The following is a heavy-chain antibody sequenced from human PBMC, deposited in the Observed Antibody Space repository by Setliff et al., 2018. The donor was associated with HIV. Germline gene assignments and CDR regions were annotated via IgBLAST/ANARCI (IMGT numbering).Heavy chain of an antibody. J-gene: IGHJ4*02. Sequence: PGGSLRLSCAVSGFNWNNYAMSRVRQAPGKGLEWVSTIGGMDGRTYYADSVKGLFTITRESSKNTLYLQMNSLRAEDTAVYYCAKDVYVAKYYYGSSGYSGSYYFDYWGQGTLVTVSS. D-gene: IGHD3-22*01. V-gene: IGHV3-23*01. CDR2: IGGMDGRT. CDR3: AKDVYVAKYYYGSSGYSGSYYFDY. CDR1: GFNWNNYA.